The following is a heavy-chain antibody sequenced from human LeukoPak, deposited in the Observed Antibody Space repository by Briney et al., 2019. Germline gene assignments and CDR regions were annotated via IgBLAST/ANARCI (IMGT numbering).Heavy chain of an antibody. CDR1: GGSFSGYY. J-gene: IGHJ4*02. CDR2: INHSGST. CDR3: ARGRLLWFGEGYYFDY. Sequence: SETLSLTCAVYGGSFSGYYWSWIRQPPGKGLEWIGEINHSGSTNYNPSLKSRVTISVDTSKNQLSLKLSSVTAADTAVYYWARGRLLWFGEGYYFDYWGEGTLVTVSS. D-gene: IGHD3-10*01. V-gene: IGHV4-34*01.